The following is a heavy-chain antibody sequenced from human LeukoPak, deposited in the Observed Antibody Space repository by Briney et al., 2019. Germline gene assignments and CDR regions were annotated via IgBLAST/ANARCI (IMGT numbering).Heavy chain of an antibody. Sequence: SETLSLTCTVSGGSISSGGYYWSWIRQHPGKGLEWIGYIYYSGSTYYNPSLKSRVTMSVDTSKNQFSLKLSSVTAGDTAVYYCARGYCSGGSCYPYGMDVWGKGTTVTVSS. D-gene: IGHD2-15*01. J-gene: IGHJ6*04. CDR2: IYYSGST. CDR3: ARGYCSGGSCYPYGMDV. CDR1: GGSISSGGYY. V-gene: IGHV4-31*03.